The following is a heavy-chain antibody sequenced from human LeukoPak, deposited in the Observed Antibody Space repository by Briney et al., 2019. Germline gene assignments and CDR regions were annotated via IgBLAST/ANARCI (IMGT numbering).Heavy chain of an antibody. J-gene: IGHJ4*02. CDR2: INPNSGGT. CDR3: ARAKRRSTSAQPTDY. V-gene: IGHV1-2*02. CDR1: GYTFTGYY. D-gene: IGHD1-1*01. Sequence: GASVKVSCKASGYTFTGYYMHWVRQAPGQGLEWMGWINPNSGGTNYAQKFQGRVTMTRDTSISTAYMELSRLRSDDTAVYYCARAKRRSTSAQPTDYWGQGTLVTVSS.